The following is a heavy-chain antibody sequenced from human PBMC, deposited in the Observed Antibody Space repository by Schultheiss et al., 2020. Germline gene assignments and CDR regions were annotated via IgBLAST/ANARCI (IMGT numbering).Heavy chain of an antibody. V-gene: IGHV3-48*04. CDR2: ISSSGSTI. Sequence: GGSLRLSCAASGFTFSSYGMHWVRQAPGKGLEWVSYISSSGSTIYYADSVKGRFTISRDNAKNSLYLQMNSLRAEDTAVYYCARGLPKYYYDSSGYYPDYWGKGTLVTVSS. CDR1: GFTFSSYG. J-gene: IGHJ4*02. CDR3: ARGLPKYYYDSSGYYPDY. D-gene: IGHD3-22*01.